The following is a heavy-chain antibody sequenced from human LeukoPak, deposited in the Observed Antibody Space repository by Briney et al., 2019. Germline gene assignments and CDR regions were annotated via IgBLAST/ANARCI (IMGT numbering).Heavy chain of an antibody. CDR2: ISSSGSTI. Sequence: PGGSLRLSCAASGFTFSSYEMNWVRQAPGKGLEWVSYISSSGSTIYYADSVKGRFTISRDNAKNSLYLQMNSLRAEDTAVYYCAKIAAAGGSYYFDYWGQGTLVTVSS. J-gene: IGHJ4*02. CDR1: GFTFSSYE. CDR3: AKIAAAGGSYYFDY. V-gene: IGHV3-48*03. D-gene: IGHD6-13*01.